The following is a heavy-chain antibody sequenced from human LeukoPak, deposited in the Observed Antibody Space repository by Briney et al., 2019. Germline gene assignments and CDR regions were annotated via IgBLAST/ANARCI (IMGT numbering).Heavy chain of an antibody. CDR2: TKQDGSEK. V-gene: IGHV3-7*01. J-gene: IGHJ4*02. D-gene: IGHD2-15*01. CDR1: GFTFSRYW. Sequence: PGGSLRLSCAASGFTFSRYWMTWVRQAPGKGLEWVANTKQDGSEKYYVDSVKGRFTISRDNTKNSLYLQMNSLRVDDTAVYYCARDSDGYDLWGQGTLVTVSS. CDR3: ARDSDGYDL.